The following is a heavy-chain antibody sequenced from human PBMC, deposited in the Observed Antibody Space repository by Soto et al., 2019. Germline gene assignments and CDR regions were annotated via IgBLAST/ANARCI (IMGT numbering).Heavy chain of an antibody. CDR2: IYSDGST. CDR1: GFTVNSNY. V-gene: IGHV3-66*01. CDR3: ATLTKYDMLTGFYPC. J-gene: IGHJ4*02. Sequence: EVQLVESGGGLVQPGGSLRLSCAASGFTVNSNYMSWVRQAPGKGLEWDSVIYSDGSTYYADSVKGRFIISRDNSNNTLYFQMNSLRAEDTAVYYCATLTKYDMLTGFYPCWGQGTLVTVSS. D-gene: IGHD3-9*01.